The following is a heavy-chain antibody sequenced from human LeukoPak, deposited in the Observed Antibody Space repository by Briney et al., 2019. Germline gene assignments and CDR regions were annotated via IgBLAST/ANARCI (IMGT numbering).Heavy chain of an antibody. Sequence: GGSLRLSCAASGFTVSSNYMSWVRQAPGKGLEWVSVIYSGGSTYYADSVKGRFTIPRDNSKNTLYLQMNSLRAEDTAVYYCARDSGSAGTPDYWGQGTLVTVSS. CDR3: ARDSGSAGTPDY. D-gene: IGHD6-13*01. V-gene: IGHV3-66*01. CDR2: IYSGGST. CDR1: GFTVSSNY. J-gene: IGHJ4*02.